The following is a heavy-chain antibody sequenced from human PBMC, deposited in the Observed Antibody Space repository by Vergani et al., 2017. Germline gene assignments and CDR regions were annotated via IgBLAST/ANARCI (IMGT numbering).Heavy chain of an antibody. CDR2: ISWNSGSI. D-gene: IGHD3-10*01. V-gene: IGHV3-9*01. CDR1: GFTFDDYA. Sequence: EVQLVESGGGLVQPGRSLRLSCAASGFTFDDYAMHWVRQAPGKGLEWVSGISWNSGSIGYADSVKGRFTISRDNAKNSLYLQMNSLRAEDTAVYYCAKSGRITMVRGWDWFDPWGQGTLVTVSS. J-gene: IGHJ5*02. CDR3: AKSGRITMVRGWDWFDP.